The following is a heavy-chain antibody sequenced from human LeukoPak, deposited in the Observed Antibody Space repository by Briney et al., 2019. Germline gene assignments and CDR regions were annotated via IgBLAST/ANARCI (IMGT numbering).Heavy chain of an antibody. Sequence: ASVKVSCKASGYTFTSYAMHWVRQAPGQRFEWMGWINAGNGNTKYSQKFQGRVTITRDTSASTAYMELSSLRSEDTAVYYCARRVGDSVTGYYFDYWGQGTLVTVSS. J-gene: IGHJ4*02. CDR1: GYTFTSYA. CDR2: INAGNGNT. D-gene: IGHD3-9*01. V-gene: IGHV1-3*01. CDR3: ARRVGDSVTGYYFDY.